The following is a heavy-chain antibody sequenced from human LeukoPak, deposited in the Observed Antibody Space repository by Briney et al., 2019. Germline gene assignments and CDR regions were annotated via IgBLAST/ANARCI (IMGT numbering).Heavy chain of an antibody. V-gene: IGHV4-59*01. CDR2: IYYSGST. CDR3: ARGPNPLYYYYYMDV. CDR1: GGSISSYY. J-gene: IGHJ6*03. Sequence: SETLSLTCTVFGGSISSYYWSWIRQPPGKGLEWIGYIYYSGSTNYNPSLKSRVTISVDTSKNQFSLKLSSVTAADTAVYYCARGPNPLYYYYYMDVWGKGTTVTVSS.